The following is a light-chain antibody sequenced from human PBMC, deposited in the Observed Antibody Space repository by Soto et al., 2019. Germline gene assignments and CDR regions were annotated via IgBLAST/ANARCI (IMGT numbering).Light chain of an antibody. J-gene: IGKJ4*01. CDR1: QSVSSN. V-gene: IGKV3-15*01. CDR3: QQYNNWSPLT. Sequence: EIVMTQSPATLSVSPGERATLSCRASQSVSSNLAWYQQKPGQAPRLLIYGASTRATGIPARFSGSGSGTEFPLTIISLQSEDFAVYYCQQYNNWSPLTFGGGTKVEIK. CDR2: GAS.